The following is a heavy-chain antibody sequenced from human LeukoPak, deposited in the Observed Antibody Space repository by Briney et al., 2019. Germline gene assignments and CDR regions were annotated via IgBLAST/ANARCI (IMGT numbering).Heavy chain of an antibody. Sequence: SETLSLTCTVSGYSISSGYYWGWIRQPPGKGLEWIGSIYHSGSTYYNPSLKSRVTISVDTSKNQFSLKLSSVTAADTAVYYCARDCTVTTESGFDLWGQGTLVTVSS. CDR2: IYHSGST. V-gene: IGHV4-38-2*02. J-gene: IGHJ4*02. CDR1: GYSISSGYY. CDR3: ARDCTVTTESGFDL. D-gene: IGHD4-17*01.